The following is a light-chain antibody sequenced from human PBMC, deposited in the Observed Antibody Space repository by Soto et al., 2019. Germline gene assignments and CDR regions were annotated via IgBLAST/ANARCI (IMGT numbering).Light chain of an antibody. CDR1: QSVSNNY. CDR3: QKYNSAPLT. CDR2: GAS. V-gene: IGKV3-20*01. Sequence: IVLTQSPGALSLSPGERATLSCRVIQSVSNNYLAWYQQKPGQAPRLLIYGASNRATGIPDRFSGSGSGTDFTLTISSLQPEDVAAYYCQKYNSAPLTFGGGTKVDI. J-gene: IGKJ4*01.